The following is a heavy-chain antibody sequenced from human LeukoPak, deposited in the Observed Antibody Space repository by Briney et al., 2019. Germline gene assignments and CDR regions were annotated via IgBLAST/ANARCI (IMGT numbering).Heavy chain of an antibody. CDR3: ASPNWNDAMNAFDI. Sequence: ASVKVSCKASGYTFTSYAMNWVRQAPGQGLEWMGWINTNTGNPTYAQGFTGRFVFSLDTSVSTAYLQISSLKAEDTAVYYCASPNWNDAMNAFDIWGQGTMVTVSS. J-gene: IGHJ3*02. D-gene: IGHD1-20*01. CDR2: INTNTGNP. CDR1: GYTFTSYA. V-gene: IGHV7-4-1*02.